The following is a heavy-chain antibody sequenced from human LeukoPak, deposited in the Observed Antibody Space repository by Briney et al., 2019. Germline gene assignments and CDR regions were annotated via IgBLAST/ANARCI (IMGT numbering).Heavy chain of an antibody. V-gene: IGHV4-59*08. J-gene: IGHJ4*02. CDR1: GGSISSYY. CDR3: ARWASRDGYNHFDY. CDR2: IYYSGST. Sequence: SETLSLTCTVSGGSISSYYWSWIRQPPGKGLEWIGYIYYSGSTNFNPSLKSRVTISVDTSKNQFSLRLSPVTAADTAVYYCARWASRDGYNHFDYWGQGTLVTVSS. D-gene: IGHD5-24*01.